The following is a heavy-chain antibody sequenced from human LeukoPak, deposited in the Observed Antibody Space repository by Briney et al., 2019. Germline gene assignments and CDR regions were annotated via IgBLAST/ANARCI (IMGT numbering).Heavy chain of an antibody. CDR3: ARDPGDILVAGTFDY. J-gene: IGHJ4*02. V-gene: IGHV3-7*03. Sequence: GGSLRLSCAASGFTFSSYWVSWVRQAPGKGLEWVANIKKDGSEKYYVDSVKGRFTISRDNAKTSLYLQMNSLRAEDTAFYYCARDPGDILVAGTFDYWGQGTLVTVSS. CDR1: GFTFSSYW. D-gene: IGHD6-19*01. CDR2: IKKDGSEK.